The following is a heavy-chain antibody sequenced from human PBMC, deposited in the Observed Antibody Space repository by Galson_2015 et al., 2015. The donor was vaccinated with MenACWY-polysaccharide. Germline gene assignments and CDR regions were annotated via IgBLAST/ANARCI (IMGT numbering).Heavy chain of an antibody. CDR2: TYHSGST. Sequence: TLSLTCVVSGGSISSSPWWSWVRQTPGKGLEWIGETYHSGSTNYNPPLKSRVTISVDKSQNQFSLKLTSVTAADTAVYYCARALSQSWVHYFDYWGQGTPVTVSS. J-gene: IGHJ4*02. CDR1: GGSISSSPW. D-gene: IGHD6-13*01. V-gene: IGHV4-4*02. CDR3: ARALSQSWVHYFDY.